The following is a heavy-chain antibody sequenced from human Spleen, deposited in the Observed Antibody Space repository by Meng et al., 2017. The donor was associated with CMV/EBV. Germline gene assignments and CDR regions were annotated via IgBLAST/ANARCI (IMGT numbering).Heavy chain of an antibody. CDR3: ARDFLGASSYGMDV. Sequence: SCKASGYTFTGYYMHWVRQAPGKGLEWVAVISYDGSNKYYADSVKGRFTISRDNSKNTLYLQMNSLRAEDTAVYYCARDFLGASSYGMDVWGQGTTVTVSS. CDR1: GYTFTGYY. CDR2: ISYDGSNK. V-gene: IGHV3-30-3*01. J-gene: IGHJ6*02. D-gene: IGHD2/OR15-2a*01.